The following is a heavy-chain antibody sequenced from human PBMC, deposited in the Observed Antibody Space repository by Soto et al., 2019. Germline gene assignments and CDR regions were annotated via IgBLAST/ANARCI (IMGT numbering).Heavy chain of an antibody. CDR1: GFTFSSYS. Sequence: EVQLVESGGGLVKPGGSLRLSCAASGFTFSSYSMNWVRQAPGKGLEWVSSMSSSSSYIYYADSVKGRFTISRDNAKNSLYLQMNSLRAEDTAVYYCALADGGYCSGGSCYDNDYWRQGTLVTVSS. J-gene: IGHJ4*02. V-gene: IGHV3-21*01. D-gene: IGHD2-15*01. CDR3: ALADGGYCSGGSCYDNDY. CDR2: MSSSSSYI.